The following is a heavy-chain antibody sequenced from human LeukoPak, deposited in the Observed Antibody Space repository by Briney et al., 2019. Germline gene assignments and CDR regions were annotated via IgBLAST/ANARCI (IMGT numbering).Heavy chain of an antibody. CDR3: ARDDYDSSGYRNWFDP. Sequence: ASVKVSCKASGYTFTSYGISWVRQAPGQGLEWMGWISAYSGDTNYAQKFQGRATMTTDTSTSTAYMELSSLRSEDTAVYYCARDDYDSSGYRNWFDPWGQGTLVTVSS. CDR1: GYTFTSYG. CDR2: ISAYSGDT. D-gene: IGHD3-22*01. V-gene: IGHV1-18*01. J-gene: IGHJ5*02.